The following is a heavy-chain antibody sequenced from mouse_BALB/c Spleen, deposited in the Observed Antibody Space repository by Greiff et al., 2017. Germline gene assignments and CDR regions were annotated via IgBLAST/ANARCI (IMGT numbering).Heavy chain of an antibody. CDR2: ISSGSSTI. V-gene: IGHV5-17*02. CDR3: ASYYYGSSSYWYFDV. J-gene: IGHJ1*01. D-gene: IGHD1-1*01. Sequence: EVNVVESGGGLVQPGGSRKLSCAASGFTFSSFGMHWVRQAPEKGLEWVAYISSGSSTIYYADTVKGRFTISRDNPKNTLFLQMTSLRSEDTAMYYCASYYYGSSSYWYFDVWGAGTTVTGSS. CDR1: GFTFSSFG.